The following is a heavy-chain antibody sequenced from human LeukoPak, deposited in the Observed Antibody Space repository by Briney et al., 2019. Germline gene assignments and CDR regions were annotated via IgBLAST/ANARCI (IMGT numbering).Heavy chain of an antibody. CDR2: LSFGGST. J-gene: IGHJ5*02. V-gene: IGHV4-39*02. CDR1: GGSISSSGYF. Sequence: KPSETLSLTCAVSGGSISSSGYFWGWIRQSPGNGLEWIGSLSFGGSTYYNPSLKSRVTISGDTAKNHVSLKLISVSAADTAVYYCAREGLPGLCTSTSCYVVFDPWGQGTLVTVSS. CDR3: AREGLPGLCTSTSCYVVFDP. D-gene: IGHD2-2*01.